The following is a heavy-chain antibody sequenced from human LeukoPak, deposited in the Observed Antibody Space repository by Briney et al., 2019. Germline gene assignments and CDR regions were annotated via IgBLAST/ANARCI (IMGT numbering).Heavy chain of an antibody. CDR1: GGSISSGSYY. D-gene: IGHD3-22*01. Sequence: SETLSLTCTVSGGSISSGSYYWGWIRQPAGKGLEWIGRIYTSGSTNYNPSLKSRVTISVDTFKNQFSLKLSSVTAADTAVYYCASVYDSSGYSLDYWGQGTLVTVSS. J-gene: IGHJ4*02. CDR3: ASVYDSSGYSLDY. CDR2: IYTSGST. V-gene: IGHV4-61*02.